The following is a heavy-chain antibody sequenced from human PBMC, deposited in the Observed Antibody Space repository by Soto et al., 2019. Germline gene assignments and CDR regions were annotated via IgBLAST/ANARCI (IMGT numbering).Heavy chain of an antibody. CDR1: GFTFSSYA. V-gene: IGHV3-23*01. CDR2: ISGSGGST. D-gene: IGHD3-9*01. J-gene: IGHJ4*02. Sequence: PGGSLRLSCAASGFTFSSYAMSWVRQAPGKGLEWVSAISGSGGSTYYADSVKGRFTISRDNSKNTLYLQMNSLRAEDTAVYYCAKGNDILTGYLQFDYWGQGTLVTVSS. CDR3: AKGNDILTGYLQFDY.